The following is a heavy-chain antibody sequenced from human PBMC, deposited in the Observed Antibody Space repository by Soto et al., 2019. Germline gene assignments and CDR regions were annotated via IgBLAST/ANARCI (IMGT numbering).Heavy chain of an antibody. CDR2: VNHSGST. V-gene: IGHV4-34*01. Sequence: SETLSLTCAVYGGSFSGYYWTWIRQPPGTGLEWIGEVNHSGSTNYNPSLKSRVTISVDTSKNQFSLKLTSVTAADTAVYYCARDKITGLFDYWGQGTLVTVYS. CDR1: GGSFSGYY. D-gene: IGHD2-8*02. J-gene: IGHJ4*02. CDR3: ARDKITGLFDY.